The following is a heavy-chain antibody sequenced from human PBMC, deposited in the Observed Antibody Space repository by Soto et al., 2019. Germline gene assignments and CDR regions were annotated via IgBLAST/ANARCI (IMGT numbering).Heavy chain of an antibody. V-gene: IGHV3-33*01. CDR3: ARAHNPHTAMVPTDY. Sequence: PWGSLRLSCAASGFTFSSYGMHWVRQAPGKGLEWVAVIWYDGSNKYYADSVKGRFTISRDNSKNTLYLQMNSLRAEDTAVYYCARAHNPHTAMVPTDYWGQGTLVTVSS. CDR2: IWYDGSNK. CDR1: GFTFSSYG. D-gene: IGHD5-18*01. J-gene: IGHJ4*02.